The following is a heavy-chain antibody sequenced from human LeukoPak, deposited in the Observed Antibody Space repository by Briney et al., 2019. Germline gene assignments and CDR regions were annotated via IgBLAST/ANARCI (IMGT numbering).Heavy chain of an antibody. CDR2: IIPIFGTA. V-gene: IGHV1-69*13. Sequence: GASVKVSCKASGGTFSSYAISWVRQAPGQGLEWMGGIIPIFGTANYAQKFQGRVTITADESTSTAYMELSSLRPEDTAVYYCASTYDFWSGYYTAYYYYMDVWGKGTTVTVSS. CDR3: ASTYDFWSGYYTAYYYYMDV. J-gene: IGHJ6*03. D-gene: IGHD3-3*01. CDR1: GGTFSSYA.